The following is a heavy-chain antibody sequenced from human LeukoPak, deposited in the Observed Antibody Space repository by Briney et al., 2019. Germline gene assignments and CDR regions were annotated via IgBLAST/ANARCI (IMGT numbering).Heavy chain of an antibody. V-gene: IGHV3-11*01. CDR3: ARDLPSYDILTGYHSSFDY. Sequence: GGSLRLSCAASGFTFSGYYMSWIRQAPGKGLEWVSYISSSGSTIYYADSVKGRFTISRDNAKNSLYLQMNSLRAEDTAVYYCARDLPSYDILTGYHSSFDYWGQGTLVTVSS. D-gene: IGHD3-9*01. CDR1: GFTFSGYY. J-gene: IGHJ4*02. CDR2: ISSSGSTI.